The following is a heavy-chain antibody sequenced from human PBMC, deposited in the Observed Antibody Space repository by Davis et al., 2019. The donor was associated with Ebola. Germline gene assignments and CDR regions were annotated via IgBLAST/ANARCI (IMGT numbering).Heavy chain of an antibody. J-gene: IGHJ6*02. CDR2: ISAYNGNT. D-gene: IGHD3-9*01. V-gene: IGHV1-18*01. Sequence: AASVQISCNASSDTFTTNGSSGLLQPPGQGLEWMGWISAYNGNTNCAQKLQGSVTMTTDTSTSTAYMGLRSLRTDDTAVYYCAGVLRYFEMAVWGQGTTVTVSS. CDR1: SDTFTTNG. CDR3: AGVLRYFEMAV.